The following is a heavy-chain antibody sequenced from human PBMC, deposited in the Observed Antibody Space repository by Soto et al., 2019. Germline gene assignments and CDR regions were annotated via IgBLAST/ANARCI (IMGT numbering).Heavy chain of an antibody. D-gene: IGHD3-22*01. V-gene: IGHV4-39*01. CDR2: IYYSGST. CDR3: ACDSSGYYKDYYYYGMDV. J-gene: IGHJ6*02. Sequence: SETLSLTCTVSGGSISSSSYYWGWIRQPPGKGLEWIGSIYYSGSTYYNPSLKSRVTISVDTSKNQFSLKLSSVTAADTAVYYCACDSSGYYKDYYYYGMDVWGQGTTVT. CDR1: GGSISSSSYY.